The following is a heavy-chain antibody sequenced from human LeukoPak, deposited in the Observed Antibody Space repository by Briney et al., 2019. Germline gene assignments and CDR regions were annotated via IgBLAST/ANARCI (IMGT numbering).Heavy chain of an antibody. Sequence: SGPTLVKPTQTLTLTCTFSGFSLSTSAVGVGWIRQTPGKALEWLALIYWDDDKRYSPSLKSRLTITNDTLKNQVILTMANMDPVDTATYYCAHKGPRRPFDYWGQGTLVTVSS. J-gene: IGHJ4*02. CDR3: AHKGPRRPFDY. CDR2: IYWDDDK. CDR1: GFSLSTSAVG. V-gene: IGHV2-5*02.